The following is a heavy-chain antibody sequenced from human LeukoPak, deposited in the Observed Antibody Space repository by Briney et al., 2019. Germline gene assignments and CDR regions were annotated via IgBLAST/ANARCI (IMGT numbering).Heavy chain of an antibody. CDR3: ARGVHDFWSGFYFDY. CDR2: IYSGGST. J-gene: IGHJ4*02. Sequence: GGSLRLSCAASGFIVSSNYMSWVRQAPGKGLEWVSVIYSGGSTYYAASVKGRFTISGDKSKNTLFLQMNSLRAEDTAVYYCARGVHDFWSGFYFDYWGQGTLVTVSS. V-gene: IGHV3-66*02. CDR1: GFIVSSNY. D-gene: IGHD3-3*01.